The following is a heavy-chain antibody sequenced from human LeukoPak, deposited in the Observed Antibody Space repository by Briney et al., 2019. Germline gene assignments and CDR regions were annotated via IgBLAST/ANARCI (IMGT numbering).Heavy chain of an antibody. J-gene: IGHJ4*02. D-gene: IGHD3-22*01. CDR3: AKVTGDYYDTSSAFDY. Sequence: GGSLRLSCAASGFIFSSYGMHWVRQAPGKGLEWVARIWHDGSNDDYADSVKGRFTISRDNSKNTLYLQMNSLRAEDTAIYYCAKVTGDYYDTSSAFDYWGQGTLVPVSS. V-gene: IGHV3-33*06. CDR2: IWHDGSND. CDR1: GFIFSSYG.